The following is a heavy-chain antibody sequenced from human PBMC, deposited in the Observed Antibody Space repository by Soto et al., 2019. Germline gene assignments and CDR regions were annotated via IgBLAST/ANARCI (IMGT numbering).Heavy chain of an antibody. D-gene: IGHD2-8*01. Sequence: ASVKASCNACGYSITDSPIHGLRQPPGQGLECLGRINPKSGGTSTAQQFKGWVTMTTDTSISTASMELTRLTSDDTAIYYCARGDSTDCSNGVCSFFYNHDMDVWGQGTTVTVSS. J-gene: IGHJ6*02. V-gene: IGHV1-2*04. CDR1: GYSITDSP. CDR3: ARGDSTDCSNGVCSFFYNHDMDV. CDR2: INPKSGGT.